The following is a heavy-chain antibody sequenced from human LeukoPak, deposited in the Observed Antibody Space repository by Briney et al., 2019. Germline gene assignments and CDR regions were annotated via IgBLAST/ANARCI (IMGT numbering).Heavy chain of an antibody. V-gene: IGHV3-21*01. CDR3: ARDRFGFTDLGAFDI. CDR1: GFTFSSYS. Sequence: GGSLRLSCAASGFTFSSYSMNWDRQAPGKGLEWVSSISSSSSYIYYADSVKGRFTISRDNAKNSLYLQMNSLRAEDTAVYYCARDRFGFTDLGAFDIWGQGTMVTVSS. D-gene: IGHD3-10*01. J-gene: IGHJ3*02. CDR2: ISSSSSYI.